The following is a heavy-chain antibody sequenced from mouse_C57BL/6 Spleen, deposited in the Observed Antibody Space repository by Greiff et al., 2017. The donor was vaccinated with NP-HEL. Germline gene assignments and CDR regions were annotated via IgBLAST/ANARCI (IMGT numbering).Heavy chain of an antibody. D-gene: IGHD3-1*01. CDR2: IYPGDGDT. CDR1: GYAFSSYW. Sequence: QVQLQQSGAELVKPGASVKISCKASGYAFSSYWMNWVKQRPGQGLEWIGQIYPGDGDTNYNGKFKGKATLTADKSSSTAYMQLSSLTSEDSAVYFCARSGRVYAMDYWGQGTSVTVSS. CDR3: ARSGRVYAMDY. J-gene: IGHJ4*01. V-gene: IGHV1-80*01.